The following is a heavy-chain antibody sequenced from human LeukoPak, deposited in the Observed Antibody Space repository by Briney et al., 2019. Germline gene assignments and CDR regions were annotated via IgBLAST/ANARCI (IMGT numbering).Heavy chain of an antibody. CDR2: FYNTGYT. D-gene: IGHD5-12*01. Sequence: GGSLRLSCAASGFTVSDNYMTWVRRAPGKGLEWVSVFYNTGYTYYADSVKGRFTISRDNAKNSLYLQMNSLRTEDTAVYYCARERMDTMGDAFDIWGQGTMVTVSS. J-gene: IGHJ3*02. CDR1: GFTVSDNY. CDR3: ARERMDTMGDAFDI. V-gene: IGHV3-53*01.